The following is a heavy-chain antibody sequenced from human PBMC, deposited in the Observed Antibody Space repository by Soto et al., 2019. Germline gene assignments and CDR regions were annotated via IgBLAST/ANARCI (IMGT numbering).Heavy chain of an antibody. CDR2: ISYDGSNK. CDR1: GFTFSSYA. CDR3: ARRYGSGSYFLYYYYYGMDV. J-gene: IGHJ6*02. V-gene: IGHV3-30-3*01. Sequence: GGSLGLSCAASGFTFSSYAMHWVRQAPGKGLEWVAVISYDGSNKYYADSVKGRFTISRDNSKNTLYLQMNSLRAEDTAVYYCARRYGSGSYFLYYYYYGMDVWGQGTTVTVSS. D-gene: IGHD3-10*01.